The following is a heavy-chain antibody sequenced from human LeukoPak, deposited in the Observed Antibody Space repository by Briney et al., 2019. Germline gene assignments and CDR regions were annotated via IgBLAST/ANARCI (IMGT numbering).Heavy chain of an antibody. D-gene: IGHD2-2*01. CDR3: SGRDSSRSPRAY. CDR1: GLTFTDFW. V-gene: IGHV3-7*01. CDR2: IKPDGSEK. Sequence: GGSLRLSCAASGLTFTDFWMNWVRLAPGRGLEWVANIKPDGSEKYYVDSVKGRFAISRDNAKNEVYLEMNSLRAEDTGVYYCSGRDSSRSPRAYWGRGTLVSVSS. J-gene: IGHJ4*02.